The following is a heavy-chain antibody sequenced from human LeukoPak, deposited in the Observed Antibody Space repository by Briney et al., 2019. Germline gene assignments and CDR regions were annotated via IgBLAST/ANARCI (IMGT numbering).Heavy chain of an antibody. CDR3: ARRRLVWYYYDSSGYYYFDY. CDR1: GGSITSSSYY. V-gene: IGHV4-39*01. D-gene: IGHD3-22*01. Sequence: SETLSLTCTVSGGSITSSSYYWGWIRQPPGKGLEWIGSVYYSGSTYYNPSLKSRVTMSVDTSKNQFSLKLSSVTAADTAVYYCARRRLVWYYYDSSGYYYFDYWGQGTLVTVSS. CDR2: VYYSGST. J-gene: IGHJ4*02.